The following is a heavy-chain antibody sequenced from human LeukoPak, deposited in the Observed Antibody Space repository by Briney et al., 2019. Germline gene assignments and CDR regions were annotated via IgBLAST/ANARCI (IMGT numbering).Heavy chain of an antibody. D-gene: IGHD5-18*01. CDR3: VRVRRGYSSYFDN. CDR1: GFSFSSYA. CDR2: IASSGTYI. J-gene: IGHJ4*02. Sequence: GGSLRLSCAASGFSFSSYAMSWVRQAPGKGLEWVSCIASSGTYIYYADSVKGRFTISRDDAKKSLYLQMDSLRAEDTAVYYCVRVRRGYSSYFDNWGQGTLVTVSS. V-gene: IGHV3-21*01.